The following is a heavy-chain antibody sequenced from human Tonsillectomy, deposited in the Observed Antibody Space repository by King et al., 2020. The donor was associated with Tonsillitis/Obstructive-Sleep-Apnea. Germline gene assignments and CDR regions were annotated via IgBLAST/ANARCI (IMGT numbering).Heavy chain of an antibody. D-gene: IGHD2-15*01. CDR1: GFTFSDHY. J-gene: IGHJ3*02. V-gene: IGHV3-72*01. Sequence: VQLVESGGGLVQPGGSLRLSCAASGFTFSDHYMDWVRQAPGKGLEWVGRMRNKALGYTTEYAASVKGRFTISRDASENSSYLQMNNLITEDTAVYYCVRVRCSGGSCSYNSFDIWGQGTMVTVSS. CDR3: VRVRCSGGSCSYNSFDI. CDR2: MRNKALGYTT.